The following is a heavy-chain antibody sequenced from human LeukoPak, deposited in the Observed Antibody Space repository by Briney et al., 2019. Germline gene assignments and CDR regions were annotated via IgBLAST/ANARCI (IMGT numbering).Heavy chain of an antibody. J-gene: IGHJ4*02. CDR1: GFTFRNYA. CDR3: AKSSYYDSSGFYREYYFDY. Sequence: GGSLRLSCAASGFTFRNYAMSWVRQAPGKGLEWVSSIDGTGDKRYYADSVKGRFTISRDNSKNTLYLQVNGLRAEDTAAYYCAKSSYYDSSGFYREYYFDYWGQGTLVPVSS. V-gene: IGHV3-23*01. D-gene: IGHD3-22*01. CDR2: IDGTGDKR.